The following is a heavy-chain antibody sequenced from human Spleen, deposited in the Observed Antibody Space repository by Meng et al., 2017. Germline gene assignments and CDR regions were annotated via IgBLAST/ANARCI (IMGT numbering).Heavy chain of an antibody. V-gene: IGHV4-34*01. J-gene: IGHJ4*02. CDR1: GGSFTQYY. D-gene: IGHD5-18*01. CDR3: ARGGLRVVDTAMVFDY. CDR2: IETSRRT. Sequence: QVRLQQWGEGLLKPSETLSLSCAVSGGSFTQYYWSWLRQTPTKGMEWIGEIETSRRTNYNPSLKSRVTISVDTSKNQFSLKLSSVTAADTAVYYCARGGLRVVDTAMVFDYWGQGTLVTVSS.